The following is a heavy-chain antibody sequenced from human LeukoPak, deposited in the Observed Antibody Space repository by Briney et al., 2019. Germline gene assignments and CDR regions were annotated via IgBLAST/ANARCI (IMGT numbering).Heavy chain of an antibody. CDR2: INHSGST. V-gene: IGHV4-34*01. J-gene: IGHJ5*02. Sequence: PSETLSLTCAVYGGSFSGYYWSWIRQPPGKGLEWIGEINHSGSTNYNPSLKSRVTISVDTSKNQFSLKLSSVTAADTAVYYCARSIVGATPWFDPWGQGTLVTVSS. D-gene: IGHD1-26*01. CDR1: GGSFSGYY. CDR3: ARSIVGATPWFDP.